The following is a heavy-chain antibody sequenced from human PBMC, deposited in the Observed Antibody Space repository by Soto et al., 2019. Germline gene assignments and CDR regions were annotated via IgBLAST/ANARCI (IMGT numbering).Heavy chain of an antibody. CDR1: GGSLNSYY. CDR2: VSSTGST. D-gene: IGHD3-22*01. CDR3: ARFSPPRKSYDSNPGWFDP. V-gene: IGHV4-59*01. J-gene: IGHJ5*02. Sequence: SETLSLTCTVSGGSLNSYYWTWIRQSPGKGLEWIGYVSSTGSTNYNPSLKSRHTMSLDTSTNEVSQSLTSVTAADAAVYFCARFSPPRKSYDSNPGWFDPWGQGIMVT.